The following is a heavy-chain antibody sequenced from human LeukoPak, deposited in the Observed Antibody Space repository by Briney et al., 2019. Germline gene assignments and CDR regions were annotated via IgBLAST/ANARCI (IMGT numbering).Heavy chain of an antibody. J-gene: IGHJ4*02. CDR1: GFTFSSYA. CDR2: ISNSGGTT. V-gene: IGHV3-23*01. Sequence: GGSLRLSCAASGFTFSSYAMSWVRQAPGKGLEWVSTISNSGGTTYCADSVKGRFTISRDDSENTLYLQMNSLRAEDTAVYYCAKATGYLLWGQGTLVTVSS. CDR3: AKATGYLL. D-gene: IGHD1-14*01.